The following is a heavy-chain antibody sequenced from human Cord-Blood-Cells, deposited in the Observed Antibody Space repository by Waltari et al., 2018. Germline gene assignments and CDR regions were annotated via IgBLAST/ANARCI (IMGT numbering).Heavy chain of an antibody. V-gene: IGHV1-8*01. CDR3: ARAAGIAARPIDI. CDR2: MNPNSGNT. CDR1: GYISTSYD. Sequence: QVQLVQSGAEVKKPGPSVKAPCKVSGYISTSYDITWVRQATGQGLEWMGWMNPNSGNTGYAQKFQGRVTMTRNTSISTAYMELSSLRSEDTAVYYCARAAGIAARPIDIWGQGTMVTVSS. D-gene: IGHD6-6*01. J-gene: IGHJ3*02.